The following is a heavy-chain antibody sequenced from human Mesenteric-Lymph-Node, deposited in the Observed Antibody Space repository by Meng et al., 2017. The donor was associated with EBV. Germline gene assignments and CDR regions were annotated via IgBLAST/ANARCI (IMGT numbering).Heavy chain of an antibody. J-gene: IGHJ4*02. CDR1: GFSLSTSGVG. V-gene: IGHV2-5*02. Sequence: ITLKESGPTLVKPTQTLTLTCTFSGFSLSTSGVGVGWIRQPPGKALEWLALIYWDDDKRYSPSLKSRLTITKDTSKNQVVLTMTNMDPVDTGTYYCAKDRSVGATRPFDYWGQGTLVTVSS. D-gene: IGHD1-26*01. CDR2: IYWDDDK. CDR3: AKDRSVGATRPFDY.